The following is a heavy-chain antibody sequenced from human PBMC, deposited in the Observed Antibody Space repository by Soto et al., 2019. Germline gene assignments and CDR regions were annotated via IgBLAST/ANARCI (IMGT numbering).Heavy chain of an antibody. CDR1: GFILSSYW. D-gene: IGHD6-13*01. V-gene: IGHV3-74*01. J-gene: IGHJ5*01. CDR3: VIASRIRRDCFAF. CDR2: INSYGSSK. Sequence: PGGSRRLPCAASGFILSSYWMHVVRQAPGKRLVLVSRINSYGSSKSYADSVKRRFTISRDNAKNTLHLQMNSLSADDTAVYYCVIASRIRRDCFAFWGQGSLVTVSS.